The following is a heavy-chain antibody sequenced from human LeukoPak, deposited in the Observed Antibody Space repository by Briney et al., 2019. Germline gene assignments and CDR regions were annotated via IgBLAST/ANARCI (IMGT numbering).Heavy chain of an antibody. V-gene: IGHV4-39*01. Sequence: PSETLSLTCTVSGGSISSSSYYWGWIRQPPGKGLEWIGSILYSGSTHYNPSLKSRVTISVDTSKNQFPLKLSTVSAADTAVYYCARLLGSVEHDYWGQGTLVTASS. J-gene: IGHJ4*02. CDR2: ILYSGST. CDR1: GGSISSSSYY. D-gene: IGHD2-8*02. CDR3: ARLLGSVEHDY.